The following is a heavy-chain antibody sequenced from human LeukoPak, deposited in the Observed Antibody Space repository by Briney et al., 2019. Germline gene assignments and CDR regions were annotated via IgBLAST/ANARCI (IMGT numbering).Heavy chain of an antibody. Sequence: ASVKVSCKASGYTFTGYYMHWVRQAPGQGLEWMGWINPNSGGTNYAQKFQGRVTMTRDTSISTAYMELSRLRSDDTAVYYCARELITLGDTNPFDSWGQGTLVTVSS. V-gene: IGHV1-2*02. CDR1: GYTFTGYY. J-gene: IGHJ4*02. D-gene: IGHD3-22*01. CDR2: INPNSGGT. CDR3: ARELITLGDTNPFDS.